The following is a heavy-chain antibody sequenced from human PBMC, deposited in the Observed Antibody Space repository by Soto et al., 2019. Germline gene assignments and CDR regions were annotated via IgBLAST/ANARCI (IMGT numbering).Heavy chain of an antibody. CDR3: ARVGGAVVTADY. Sequence: QVTLVQSGPEVKKPGASVKVSCKTSGYTFINYGISWVRQAPGQGLEWMGWINPDNGNTNFAQRLQGRVTMTADRSTRTAYMELRSLRFDDTAMYYCARVGGAVVTADYWGQGTLVTVSS. D-gene: IGHD1-26*01. CDR1: GYTFINYG. V-gene: IGHV1-18*01. CDR2: INPDNGNT. J-gene: IGHJ4*02.